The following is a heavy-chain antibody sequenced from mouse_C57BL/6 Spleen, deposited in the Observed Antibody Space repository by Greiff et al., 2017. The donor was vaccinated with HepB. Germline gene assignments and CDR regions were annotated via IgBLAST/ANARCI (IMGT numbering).Heavy chain of an antibody. Sequence: VQLQQSGPELVKPGASVKISCKASGYTFTDYYMNWVKQSHGKSLEWIGDINPNNGGTSYNQKFKGKATLTVDKSSSTAYMELRSLTSEDSAVYYCASRGYDYDASDYWGQGTTLTVSS. CDR1: GYTFTDYY. J-gene: IGHJ2*01. D-gene: IGHD2-4*01. CDR2: INPNNGGT. V-gene: IGHV1-26*01. CDR3: ASRGYDYDASDY.